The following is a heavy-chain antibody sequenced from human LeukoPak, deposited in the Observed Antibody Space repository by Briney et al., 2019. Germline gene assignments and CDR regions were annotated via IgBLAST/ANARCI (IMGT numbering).Heavy chain of an antibody. V-gene: IGHV4-61*02. D-gene: IGHD3-10*01. J-gene: IGHJ6*04. CDR2: IYTSGST. Sequence: SETLSLTCTVSGGSISSGSYYWSWIRQPAGKGLEWIGRIYTSGSTNYNPSLKSRVTMSVDTSKNQFSLKLSSVTAADTAVYYCAGAYYYGSGSWEVDVWGKGTTVTISS. CDR3: AGAYYYGSGSWEVDV. CDR1: GGSISSGSYY.